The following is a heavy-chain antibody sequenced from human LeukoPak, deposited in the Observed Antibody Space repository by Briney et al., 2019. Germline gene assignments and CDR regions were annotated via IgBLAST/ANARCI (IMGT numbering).Heavy chain of an antibody. CDR1: GFAFTDAW. Sequence: GGSLRLSCAASGFAFTDAWMNWVRQAPGKGLEWVGRIKSKTDGATTDYAAPVKGRFTISRDDSKNTLYLQMNSLKTEDTAVYYCTIRPSYNYVSGNPPDYWGQGTLVTVSS. J-gene: IGHJ4*02. V-gene: IGHV3-15*01. CDR3: TIRPSYNYVSGNPPDY. CDR2: IKSKTDGATT. D-gene: IGHD3-10*01.